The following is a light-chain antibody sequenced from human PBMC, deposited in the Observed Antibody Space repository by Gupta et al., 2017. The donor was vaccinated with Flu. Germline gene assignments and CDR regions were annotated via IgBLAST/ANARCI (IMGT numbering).Light chain of an antibody. CDR3: ASWDDSLYGTV. V-gene: IGLV1-47*01. CDR1: SSNIGRNY. J-gene: IGLJ3*02. CDR2: TND. Sequence: QSVLTQPPSASRTPGQRVAISCSGHSSNIGRNYVYWYQQLPGTAPKLLITTNDQRPSGVPERLSGCKSGTSASLAISGLRYDDEAIYYCASWDDSLYGTVFGGGTKLTVL.